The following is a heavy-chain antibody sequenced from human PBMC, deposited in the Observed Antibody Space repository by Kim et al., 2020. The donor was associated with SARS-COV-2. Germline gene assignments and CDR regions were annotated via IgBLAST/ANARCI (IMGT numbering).Heavy chain of an antibody. V-gene: IGHV3-30*04. D-gene: IGHD6-6*01. CDR3: ARGRSVAAPTVFYFDH. CDR2: ISYDGSNK. Sequence: GGSLRLSCAASGFTFSNYAMPWVRQAPGKGLEWVSFISYDGSNKNYAVSVKGRFTISRDNSKSTLYLQMDSLRVEDTAEYYCARGRSVAAPTVFYFDHWGQGALVTVSS. J-gene: IGHJ4*02. CDR1: GFTFSNYA.